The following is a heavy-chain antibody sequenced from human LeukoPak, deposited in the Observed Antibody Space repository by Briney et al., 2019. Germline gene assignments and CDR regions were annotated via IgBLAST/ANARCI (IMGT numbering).Heavy chain of an antibody. V-gene: IGHV3-30*02. Sequence: PGGSLRLSCAASGFTFSSYDMHWVRQAPGKGLEWVAFIRYDASNKYYADSVKGRFTISRDNSENTLYLQMNSLGVEDTAVYYCARDPRYCSSTSCYRAFDYWGQGTLVTVSS. J-gene: IGHJ4*02. D-gene: IGHD2-2*01. CDR1: GFTFSSYD. CDR2: IRYDASNK. CDR3: ARDPRYCSSTSCYRAFDY.